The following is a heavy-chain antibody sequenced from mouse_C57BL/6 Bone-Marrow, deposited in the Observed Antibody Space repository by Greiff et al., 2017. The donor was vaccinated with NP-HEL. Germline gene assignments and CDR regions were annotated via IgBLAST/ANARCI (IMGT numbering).Heavy chain of an antibody. CDR1: GYTFTSYW. CDR3: ARWKANSIYWYFDV. V-gene: IGHV1-72*01. J-gene: IGHJ1*03. D-gene: IGHD3-2*02. CDR2: IDPNSGGT. Sequence: QVHVKQPGAELVKPGASVKLSCKASGYTFTSYWMHWVKQRPGRGLEWIGRIDPNSGGTKYNEKFKSKATLTVDKPSSTAYMQLSSLTSEDSAVYYCARWKANSIYWYFDVWGTGTTVTVSS.